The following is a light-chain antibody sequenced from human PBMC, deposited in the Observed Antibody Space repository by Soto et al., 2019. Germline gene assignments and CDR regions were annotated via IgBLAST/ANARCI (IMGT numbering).Light chain of an antibody. Sequence: DIPMTQSPSSVSASVGDRVTITCRASQDISNWLAWYQQKPGKAPKLLIYAASSLFSGVPSRFSGSGSGTDFTLTISSLQPEDFATYYCQQADSLPLVTFGQGTRLDLK. CDR2: AAS. CDR3: QQADSLPLVT. CDR1: QDISNW. J-gene: IGKJ5*01. V-gene: IGKV1-12*01.